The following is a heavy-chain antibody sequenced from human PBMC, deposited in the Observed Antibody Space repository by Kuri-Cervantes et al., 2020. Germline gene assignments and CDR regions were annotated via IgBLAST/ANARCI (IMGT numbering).Heavy chain of an antibody. D-gene: IGHD4-17*01. CDR2: ISAYNGNT. J-gene: IGHJ5*02. V-gene: IGHV1-18*01. CDR3: AAMTTVTPNWFDP. Sequence: ASVKVSCKASGYTFTSYGISWVRQAPGQGLEWMGWISAYNGNTNYAQKFQERVTITRDMSTSTAYMELSSLRSEDTAVYYCAAMTTVTPNWFDPWGQGTLVTVSS. CDR1: GYTFTSYG.